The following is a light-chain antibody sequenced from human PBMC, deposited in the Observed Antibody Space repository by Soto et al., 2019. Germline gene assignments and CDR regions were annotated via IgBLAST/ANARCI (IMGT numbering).Light chain of an antibody. CDR3: QEHASI. CDR1: QNLGDGR. Sequence: VLTQSPGTLSLSPGERATLSCRANQNLGDGRVAWYQQKPGQPPTLLIYDASTRATGIPDRFSGSGSGTDFTLTISRLEPEDFAVYYCQEHASIFGQGTRLEIK. CDR2: DAS. V-gene: IGKV3-20*01. J-gene: IGKJ5*01.